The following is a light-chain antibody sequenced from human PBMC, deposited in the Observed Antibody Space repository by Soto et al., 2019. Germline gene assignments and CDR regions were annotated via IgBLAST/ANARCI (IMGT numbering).Light chain of an antibody. Sequence: QSVLTQPASVSGSPGQSITISCTGTSSDVGRYNYVAWYQQHPGKAPKLIIYDVSNRPSGVSNRFSGSKSGNTASLTISGLQAEDEADYYCSSYTSSNVYVFGTVTKLTVL. CDR3: SSYTSSNVYV. J-gene: IGLJ1*01. CDR1: SSDVGRYNY. V-gene: IGLV2-14*03. CDR2: DVS.